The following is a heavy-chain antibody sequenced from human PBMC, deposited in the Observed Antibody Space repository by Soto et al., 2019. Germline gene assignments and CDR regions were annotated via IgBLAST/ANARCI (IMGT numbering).Heavy chain of an antibody. D-gene: IGHD2-15*01. CDR1: GFTFSSYS. V-gene: IGHV3-30-3*01. J-gene: IGHJ5*02. Sequence: MQVVESGGGVVQPGTSLRLSCTGSGFTFSSYSMHWFRQAPGKGLQWVAVMSYDRVNKFYGDPVKGRFTVSRDNSKCTIYLQMHSLTFEDTAIYYCARDGRPAVHGRWFAPWGLGTVVTVSS. CDR3: ARDGRPAVHGRWFAP. CDR2: MSYDRVNK.